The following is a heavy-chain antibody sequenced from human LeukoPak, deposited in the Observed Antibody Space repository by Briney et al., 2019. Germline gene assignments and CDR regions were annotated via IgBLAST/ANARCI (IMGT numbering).Heavy chain of an antibody. CDR2: ISSSSSYI. Sequence: PGGSLRLSCAASGFTFSSYSMNWVRQAPGKGLEWVSSISSSSSYIYYADSVKGRFTISRDNSKNTLYLQMNSLRAEDTAVYYCAKDYDSSGYYYPDDAFDIWGQGTMVTVSS. D-gene: IGHD3-22*01. J-gene: IGHJ3*02. V-gene: IGHV3-21*01. CDR3: AKDYDSSGYYYPDDAFDI. CDR1: GFTFSSYS.